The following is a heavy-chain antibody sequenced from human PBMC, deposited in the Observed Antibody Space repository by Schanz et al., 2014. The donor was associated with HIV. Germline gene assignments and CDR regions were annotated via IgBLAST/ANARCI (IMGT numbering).Heavy chain of an antibody. Sequence: EVQLLESGGDLVRPGGSLKLSCAASGFTFNYYAMNWVRQTPGKGLEWVSLISGRGDRTNYADSVKGRFTISRDNSKNVLFLQMNSLRGEDTGIYYCVRDLTVTHFDYWGQGTVVAVST. D-gene: IGHD4-17*01. CDR1: GFTFNYYA. CDR3: VRDLTVTHFDY. J-gene: IGHJ4*02. V-gene: IGHV3-23*01. CDR2: ISGRGDRT.